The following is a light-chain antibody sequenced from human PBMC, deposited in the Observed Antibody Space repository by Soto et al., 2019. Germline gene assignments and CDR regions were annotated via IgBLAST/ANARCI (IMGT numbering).Light chain of an antibody. J-gene: IGKJ5*01. CDR1: HSVSSSY. CDR3: QQYGSSPPIT. Sequence: EIVLTQSPGTLSLSPGERATLSCRASHSVSSSYLAWYQQKPGQAPRLLIYGASSRATGIPDRFSGSGSGTGFPLTNSRLEPEDFAVYYCQQYGSSPPITFGQGTRLEIK. CDR2: GAS. V-gene: IGKV3-20*01.